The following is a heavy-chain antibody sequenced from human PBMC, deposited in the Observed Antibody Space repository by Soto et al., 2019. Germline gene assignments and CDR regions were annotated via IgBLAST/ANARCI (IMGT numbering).Heavy chain of an antibody. CDR1: GFTFSSYG. Sequence: ESGGGVVQSGRSLRLSCAASGFTFSSYGMHWVRQAPGKGLEWVAVISYDGSDKYYVDSVKGRFTISRDNSKNTLYLQMNSLRAEDTALYYWARDLSHAFAYYGMDVWGQGTTVTVSS. J-gene: IGHJ6*02. D-gene: IGHD2-2*01. CDR3: ARDLSHAFAYYGMDV. CDR2: ISYDGSDK. V-gene: IGHV3-30*03.